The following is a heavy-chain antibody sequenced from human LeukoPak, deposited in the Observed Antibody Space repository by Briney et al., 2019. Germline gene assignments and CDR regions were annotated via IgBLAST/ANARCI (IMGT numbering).Heavy chain of an antibody. CDR3: AREDQQPGRLSSGWYGGEYYFDY. CDR1: GGSISSYY. J-gene: IGHJ4*02. V-gene: IGHV4-59*12. D-gene: IGHD6-19*01. CDR2: IYYSGST. Sequence: SETLSLTCTVSGGSISSYYWSWIRQPPGKGLEWIGYIYYSGSTNYNPSLKSRVTISVDTSKNQFSLKLSSVTAADTAVYYCAREDQQPGRLSSGWYGGEYYFDYWGQGTLVTVSS.